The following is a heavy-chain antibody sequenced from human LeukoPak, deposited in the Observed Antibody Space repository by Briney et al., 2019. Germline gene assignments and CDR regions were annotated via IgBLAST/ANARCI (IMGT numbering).Heavy chain of an antibody. V-gene: IGHV4-39*07. CDR1: GGSISSNEYF. D-gene: IGHD3-22*01. CDR3: ARDALIGAFDI. Sequence: SETLSLTCTVSGGSISSNEYFWGWIRQPPGKELEWIGSIHYSGSTYYNPSLKSRVTISVDTSKDQFSLKLSSVTAADTAVYYCARDALIGAFDIWGQGTMVTVSS. CDR2: IHYSGST. J-gene: IGHJ3*02.